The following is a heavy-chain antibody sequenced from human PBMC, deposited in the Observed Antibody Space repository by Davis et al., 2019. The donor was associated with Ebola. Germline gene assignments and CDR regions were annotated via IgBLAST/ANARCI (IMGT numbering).Heavy chain of an antibody. CDR1: GGTFSSYA. Sequence: ASVKVSCKASGGTFSSYAISWVRQAPGQGLEWMGIINPSGDSTSYAQKFQGRVTMTRDTSTSTVYMELSSLRSEDTAVYYCARGGVQDIVVVVAAGWFDPWGQGTLVTVSS. D-gene: IGHD2-15*01. V-gene: IGHV1-46*01. CDR3: ARGGVQDIVVVVAAGWFDP. J-gene: IGHJ5*02. CDR2: INPSGDST.